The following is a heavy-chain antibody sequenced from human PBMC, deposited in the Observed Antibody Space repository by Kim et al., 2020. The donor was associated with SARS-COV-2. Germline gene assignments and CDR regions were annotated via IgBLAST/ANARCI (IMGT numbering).Heavy chain of an antibody. J-gene: IGHJ6*02. D-gene: IGHD3-22*01. CDR1: GYTLTSYG. V-gene: IGHV1-18*01. CDR2: ISAYNGNT. Sequence: ASVKVSCKASGYTLTSYGISWVRQAPGQGLEWMGWISAYNGNTNYAQKLQGRATMTTDTSTSTAYMELRSLRSDDTAVYYCARTDSSGYYSHYYYYGMDVWGQGTTVTVSS. CDR3: ARTDSSGYYSHYYYYGMDV.